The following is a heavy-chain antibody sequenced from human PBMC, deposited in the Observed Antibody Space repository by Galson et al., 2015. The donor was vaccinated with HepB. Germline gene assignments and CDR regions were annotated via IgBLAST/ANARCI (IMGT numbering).Heavy chain of an antibody. CDR3: ARDLGPYYYDSSAYYPRLNAFDI. CDR2: TYYRAKWNN. Sequence: CAISGDSVSTNSAAWNWIRQSPSRGLEWLGRTYYRAKWNNDYAESVKSRITVIPDTSKNQFSLHLNSVTPEDTAMYFCARDLGPYYYDSSAYYPRLNAFDIWGQGTMVTVSS. V-gene: IGHV6-1*01. J-gene: IGHJ3*02. CDR1: GDSVSTNSAA. D-gene: IGHD3-22*01.